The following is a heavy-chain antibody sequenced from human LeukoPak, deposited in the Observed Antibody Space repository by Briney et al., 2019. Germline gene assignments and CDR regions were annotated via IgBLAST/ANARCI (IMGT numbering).Heavy chain of an antibody. J-gene: IGHJ4*02. CDR2: ISYDGSNK. V-gene: IGHV3-30*18. D-gene: IGHD1-26*01. Sequence: GGSLRLSCAASGFTFSSYGMHWVRQAPGKGLEWVAVISYDGSNKCYADSVKGRFTISRDNSKNTLYLQMNSLRAEDTAVYYCAKGYSGSSPDYWGQGTLVTVSS. CDR3: AKGYSGSSPDY. CDR1: GFTFSSYG.